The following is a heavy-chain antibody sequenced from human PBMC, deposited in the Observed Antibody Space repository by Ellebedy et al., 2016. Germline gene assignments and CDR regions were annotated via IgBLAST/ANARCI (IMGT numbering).Heavy chain of an antibody. D-gene: IGHD3-3*01. CDR1: GYTFTSYY. CDR3: ARGGAYYDFWSQYYYYYYMDV. V-gene: IGHV1-46*01. Sequence: ASVKVSXKASGYTFTSYYMHWVRQAPGQGLEWMGIINPSGGSTSYAQKFQGRVTMTRDTSTSTVYMELSSLRSEDTAVYYCARGGAYYDFWSQYYYYYYMDVWGKGTTVTVSS. CDR2: INPSGGST. J-gene: IGHJ6*03.